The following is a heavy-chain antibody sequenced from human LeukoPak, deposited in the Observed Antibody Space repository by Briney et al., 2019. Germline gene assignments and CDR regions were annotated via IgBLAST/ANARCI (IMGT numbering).Heavy chain of an antibody. J-gene: IGHJ4*02. CDR2: ISSNGGST. D-gene: IGHD1-26*01. CDR1: GFTFSSYA. V-gene: IGHV3-64D*06. Sequence: GGSLRLSFSASGFTFSSYAMHWVRQSPGKGLEYVSAISSNGGSTYYADSVKGRFTISRDNCKNTLYLQMSSLRAEDTAVYYCVKGGPEWDYYFDYWGQGTLVTVSS. CDR3: VKGGPEWDYYFDY.